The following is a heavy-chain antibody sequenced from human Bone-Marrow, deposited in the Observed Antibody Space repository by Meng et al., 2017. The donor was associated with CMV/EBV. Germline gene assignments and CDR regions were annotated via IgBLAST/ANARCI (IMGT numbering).Heavy chain of an antibody. CDR2: ISFDGTTE. D-gene: IGHD3-3*01. Sequence: LKISCAASGFTFSNYAMHWVRQAPGKGLEWVALISFDGTTEYYADSVKGRFTISRDNSKNTLYLQMNSLRAEDTAIYYCARDHDFWSGLWGQGTLVTVSS. V-gene: IGHV3-30*11. CDR1: GFTFSNYA. J-gene: IGHJ4*02. CDR3: ARDHDFWSGL.